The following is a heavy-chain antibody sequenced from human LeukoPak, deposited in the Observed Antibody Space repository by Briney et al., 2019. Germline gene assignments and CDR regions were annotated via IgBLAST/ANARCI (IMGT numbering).Heavy chain of an antibody. CDR3: ARDPGRWQQLGYFDY. CDR1: GGSVSNGSYY. Sequence: SETLSLTCTVSGGSVSNGSYYWSWIRQPPGKRLEWIGYISYSGSSNYNPFLKSRLTISVDMSKNQFSLKLNSVTAADTAVYYCARDPGRWQQLGYFDYWGQGTLVTVSS. D-gene: IGHD5-24*01. J-gene: IGHJ4*02. CDR2: ISYSGSS. V-gene: IGHV4-61*01.